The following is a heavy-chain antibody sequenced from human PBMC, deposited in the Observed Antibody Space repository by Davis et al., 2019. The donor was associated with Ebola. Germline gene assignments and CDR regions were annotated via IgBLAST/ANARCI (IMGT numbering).Heavy chain of an antibody. J-gene: IGHJ4*02. CDR2: ISGSGGST. CDR1: GFTFSTCA. CDR3: AKTGSLFGELLYTAEYYFDY. D-gene: IGHD3-10*02. Sequence: PGGSLRLSCEASGFTFSTCAMSWVRQAPGKGLEWVSAISGSGGSTFYADSVKGRFTISRDNSKNTLYLQMNSLRAGDTAVYYCAKTGSLFGELLYTAEYYFDYWGQGTLVTVSS. V-gene: IGHV3-23*01.